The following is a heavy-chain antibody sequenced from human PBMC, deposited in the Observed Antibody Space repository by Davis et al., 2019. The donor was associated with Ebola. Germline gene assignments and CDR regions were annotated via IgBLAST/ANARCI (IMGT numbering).Heavy chain of an antibody. CDR1: GYTFNLYG. J-gene: IGHJ4*02. Sequence: ASVKVSCKASGYTFNLYGISWVRQAPGQGLEWMGWISAYNGNTNYAQRFQDRVTMTTDTATTTAYMEVGSLRSDDTAVYYCARAQFPTTSDHWGQGTLVTVSS. CDR2: ISAYNGNT. CDR3: ARAQFPTTSDH. V-gene: IGHV1-18*01. D-gene: IGHD1-1*01.